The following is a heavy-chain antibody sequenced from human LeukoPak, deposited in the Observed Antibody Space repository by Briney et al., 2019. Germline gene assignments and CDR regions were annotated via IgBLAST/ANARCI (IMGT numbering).Heavy chain of an antibody. CDR2: IYYGGST. V-gene: IGHV4-59*01. CDR1: GGSISSYY. D-gene: IGHD3-10*01. J-gene: IGHJ4*02. Sequence: SETLSLTCTVSGGSISSYYWSWIRQPPGKGPEWIGFIYYGGSTNYNPSLKSRVTISVDTSKNHFSLKLSSVTAADTAVYYCASGTLLDYWGQGTLVTVSS. CDR3: ASGTLLDY.